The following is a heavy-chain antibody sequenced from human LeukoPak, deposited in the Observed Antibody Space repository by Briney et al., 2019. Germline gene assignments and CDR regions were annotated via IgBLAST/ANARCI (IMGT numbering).Heavy chain of an antibody. D-gene: IGHD1-14*01. J-gene: IGHJ4*02. CDR3: ARGTNSAFDY. V-gene: IGHV4-34*01. Sequence: SETLSLTCAVYGGSFSGYYWSWIRQPPGKGLEWIGEINHSGSTNYNPSLKSRVTISVDTSKNQFSLKLSSVTAADTAVYYCARGTNSAFDYRGQGTLVTVSS. CDR1: GGSFSGYY. CDR2: INHSGST.